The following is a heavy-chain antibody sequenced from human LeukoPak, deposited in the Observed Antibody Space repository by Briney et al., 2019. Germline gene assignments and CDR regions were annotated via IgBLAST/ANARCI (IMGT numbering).Heavy chain of an antibody. D-gene: IGHD1-26*01. Sequence: GGSLRLSCATSGFTFSNHAMHWVRQATGKGLEWVSAIGIAGDTFYPGSVKGRFTISRENAKNSLSLQMNSLRGEDTAVYYCVRQQTPHGNFDYWGQGTLVTVSS. V-gene: IGHV3-13*01. CDR2: IGIAGDT. J-gene: IGHJ4*02. CDR3: VRQQTPHGNFDY. CDR1: GFTFSNHA.